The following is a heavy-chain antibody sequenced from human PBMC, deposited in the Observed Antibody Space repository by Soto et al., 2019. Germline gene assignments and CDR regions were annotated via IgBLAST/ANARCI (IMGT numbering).Heavy chain of an antibody. Sequence: GALVKVSCKASGGTFSSYAISWVRQAPGQGLEWMGGIIPIFGTANYAQKFQGRVTITADESTSTAYMELSSLRSEDTAVYYCAREDYGGNSNFDYWGQGTLVTVSS. J-gene: IGHJ4*02. V-gene: IGHV1-69*13. D-gene: IGHD4-17*01. CDR2: IIPIFGTA. CDR3: AREDYGGNSNFDY. CDR1: GGTFSSYA.